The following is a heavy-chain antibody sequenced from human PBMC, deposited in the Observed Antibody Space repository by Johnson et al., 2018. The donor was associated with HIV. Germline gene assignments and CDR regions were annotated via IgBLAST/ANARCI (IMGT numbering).Heavy chain of an antibody. V-gene: IGHV3-66*02. Sequence: VQLVESGGGLVQPGGSLRLSCAASGFTFSNAWMSWVRQAPGKGLEWVSVIYSGGSTYYADSVKGRFTISRDNSKNTLYLQMNSLRAEDTAVYYCASYDILTGYYAFDIWGQGTMVTVSS. CDR3: ASYDILTGYYAFDI. CDR1: GFTFSNAW. J-gene: IGHJ3*02. CDR2: IYSGGST. D-gene: IGHD3-9*01.